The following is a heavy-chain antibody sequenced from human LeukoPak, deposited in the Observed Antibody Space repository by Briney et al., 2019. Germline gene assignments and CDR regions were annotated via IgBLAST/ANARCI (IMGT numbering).Heavy chain of an antibody. V-gene: IGHV4-34*01. D-gene: IGHD4-17*01. CDR2: INHSGST. J-gene: IGHJ4*02. CDR1: GGSISGYY. CDR3: ARARARDDYGDFQFDY. Sequence: SETLSLTCTVSGGSISGYYWSWIRQPPGKGLEWIGEINHSGSTNYNPSLKSRVTISVDTSKNQFSLKLSSVTAADTAVYYCARARARDDYGDFQFDYWGQGTLVTVSS.